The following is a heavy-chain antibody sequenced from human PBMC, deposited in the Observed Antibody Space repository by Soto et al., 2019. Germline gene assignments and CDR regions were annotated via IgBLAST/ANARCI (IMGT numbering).Heavy chain of an antibody. CDR2: IYWDDDK. D-gene: IGHD3-9*01. V-gene: IGHV2-5*02. CDR3: AHSPPYYDILHFDY. J-gene: IGHJ4*02. CDR1: GFSLTTGGVS. Sequence: QITLKESGPTLVQPTQTLTLTCTFSGFSLTTGGVSVGWIRQPPGKALEWLALIYWDDDKRYSPSLKSRLTSTKDTSNNQVVLTMTHVDPVDTATYYCAHSPPYYDILHFDYWGQGTLVTVSS.